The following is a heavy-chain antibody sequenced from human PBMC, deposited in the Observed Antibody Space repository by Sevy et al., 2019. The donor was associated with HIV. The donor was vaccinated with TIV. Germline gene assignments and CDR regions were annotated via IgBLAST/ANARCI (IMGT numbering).Heavy chain of an antibody. CDR2: IQYDGSNK. J-gene: IGHJ4*02. CDR1: GFSYSSYG. V-gene: IGHV3-30*02. CDR3: VKEGGGEGGDH. Sequence: GGSLRLSCAASGFSYSSYGMHGVRQAPGKGLEWVAYIQYDGSNKDYADSVKGRFTISRDNSKNTLDLQMNSLRVEDTAVYYCVKEGGGEGGDHWGQGTLVTVSS. D-gene: IGHD2-21*01.